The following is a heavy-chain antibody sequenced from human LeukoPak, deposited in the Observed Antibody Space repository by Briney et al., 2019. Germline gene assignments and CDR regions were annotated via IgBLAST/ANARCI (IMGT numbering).Heavy chain of an antibody. V-gene: IGHV4-34*01. J-gene: IGHJ1*01. D-gene: IGHD6-19*01. Sequence: SETLSLTCAVDGGSFSGYYWSWIRQPPGKGREWNGEINHSGSTNYNPSLKSRVTISVDTSKNQLSLKLSPVTAADTAVYYCARGHSGWFAEYFQHWGQSTLVTVSS. CDR3: ARGHSGWFAEYFQH. CDR1: GGSFSGYY. CDR2: INHSGST.